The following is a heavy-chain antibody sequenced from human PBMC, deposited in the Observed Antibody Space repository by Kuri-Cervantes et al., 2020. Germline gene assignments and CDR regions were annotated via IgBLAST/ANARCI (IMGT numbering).Heavy chain of an antibody. Sequence: GESLKISCAASGFTFSSYSMNWVRQAPGKGLEWVSYISSSSSTIYYADSVKGRFTISRDNSKNTLYLQMNSLRAEDTAVYYCAREESVNYYDSSGFDYWGQGTLVTVSS. V-gene: IGHV3-48*01. CDR3: AREESVNYYDSSGFDY. J-gene: IGHJ4*02. D-gene: IGHD3-22*01. CDR2: ISSSSSTI. CDR1: GFTFSSYS.